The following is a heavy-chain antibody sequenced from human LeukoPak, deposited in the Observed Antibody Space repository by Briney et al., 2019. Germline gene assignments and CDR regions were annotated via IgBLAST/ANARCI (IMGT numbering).Heavy chain of an antibody. V-gene: IGHV3-30-3*01. J-gene: IGHJ4*02. CDR2: ISNDGSNK. CDR1: GFTFSSYA. D-gene: IGHD3-10*01. CDR3: AREWKTYYYGSGSYYFDY. Sequence: GGSLRLSCAASGFTFSSYAVHWVRQAPGKGLEWVAVISNDGSNKYYADSVKGRFTISRDDSKKTLYLQMNSLRAEDTAVYYCAREWKTYYYGSGSYYFDYWGQGTLVTVSS.